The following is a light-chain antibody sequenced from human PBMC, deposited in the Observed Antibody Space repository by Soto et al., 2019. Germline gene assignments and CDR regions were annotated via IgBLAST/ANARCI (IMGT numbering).Light chain of an antibody. J-gene: IGKJ4*01. Sequence: EIVLTQSPGTLSLSPGERATLSCRASQSVSDNYLAWYQQKPGQAPRLLIYGASNRATGIPDRFSGSGSGAEFTLTISSLQFEDFAVYYCQQYDNWPLTFGGGTKVDIK. CDR2: GAS. CDR1: QSVSDNY. V-gene: IGKV3D-15*01. CDR3: QQYDNWPLT.